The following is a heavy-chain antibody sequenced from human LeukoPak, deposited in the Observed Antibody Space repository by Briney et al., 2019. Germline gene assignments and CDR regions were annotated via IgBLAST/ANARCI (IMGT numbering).Heavy chain of an antibody. CDR1: GFSFSVYW. Sequence: PGGSLRLSCAASGFSFSVYWMSWFRQAPGKGLEWVANIKYDGSEKYYVDSVKGRFTVSRDNAKNSLHLEMNNLRAEDTAVYYCAKERSSPGGDYWGQGTLVTVSS. V-gene: IGHV3-7*01. D-gene: IGHD6-6*01. CDR3: AKERSSPGGDY. CDR2: IKYDGSEK. J-gene: IGHJ4*02.